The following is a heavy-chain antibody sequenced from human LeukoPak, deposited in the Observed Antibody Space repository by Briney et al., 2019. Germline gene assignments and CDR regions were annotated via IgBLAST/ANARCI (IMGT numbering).Heavy chain of an antibody. V-gene: IGHV4-30-2*01. CDR1: GGSISSGGYS. D-gene: IGHD2-2*01. CDR2: IYHSGST. CDR3: ARGDQLPPWSWFDP. J-gene: IGHJ5*02. Sequence: PSQTLSLTCAVSGGSISSGGYSWSWIRQPPGKGLEWIGYIYHSGSTYYNPSLKSRVTISVDRSKNQFSPKLSSVTAADTAVYYCARGDQLPPWSWFDPWGQGTLVTVSS.